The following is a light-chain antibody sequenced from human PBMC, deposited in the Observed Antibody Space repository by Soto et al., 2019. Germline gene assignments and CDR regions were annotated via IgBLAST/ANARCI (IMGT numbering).Light chain of an antibody. Sequence: EIMLTQSPGTLSLSTGERATLSCRASQSVSSSYLAWYQQKPGQAPRLLIYGASSRATGIPDRFSGSGSGTDFTLTISSLEPEDFAVYYCQQRSNWPLLTFGGGTKVDIK. J-gene: IGKJ4*01. CDR1: QSVSSSY. V-gene: IGKV3D-20*02. CDR3: QQRSNWPLLT. CDR2: GAS.